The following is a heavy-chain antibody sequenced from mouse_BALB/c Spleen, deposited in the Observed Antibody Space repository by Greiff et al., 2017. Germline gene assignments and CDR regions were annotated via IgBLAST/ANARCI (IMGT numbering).Heavy chain of an antibody. CDR3: ARGVRRPLFDY. CDR2: IDPANGNT. J-gene: IGHJ2*01. V-gene: IGHV14-3*02. Sequence: EVQLQQSGAELVKPGASVKLSCTASGFNIKDTYMHWVKQRPEQGLKWIGRIDPANGNTKYDPKFQGKATITADTSSNTAYLQLSSLTSEDTAVYYCARGVRRPLFDYWGQGTTLTVSS. CDR1: GFNIKDTY. D-gene: IGHD2-14*01.